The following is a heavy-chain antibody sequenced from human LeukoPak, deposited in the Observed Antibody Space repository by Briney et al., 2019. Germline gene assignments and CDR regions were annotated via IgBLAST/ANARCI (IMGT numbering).Heavy chain of an antibody. D-gene: IGHD3-22*01. CDR2: IWYDGSNK. CDR3: ARSRVANDSSGYYFKLDY. V-gene: IGHV3-33*01. Sequence: GGSLRLSCAASGFTFSSYGMHWVRQAPGKGLEWVAVIWYDGSNKYYADSVKGRFTISRDNSKNTLYLQMNSLRAEDTAVYYCARSRVANDSSGYYFKLDYWGQGTLVTVSS. CDR1: GFTFSSYG. J-gene: IGHJ4*02.